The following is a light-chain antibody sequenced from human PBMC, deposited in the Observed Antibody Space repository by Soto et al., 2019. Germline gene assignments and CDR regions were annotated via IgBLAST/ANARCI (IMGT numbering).Light chain of an antibody. Sequence: VVSPSRASLAVSLGESATITCRSSQIFSATSNSNNYLAWYQQKPGQPPKVLIYWASTRESGVPDRFIGSGSGTDFTLTISRLQAEDVAVYYCQPYYFPPRTFVQGTQVDI. CDR3: QPYYFPPRT. CDR2: WAS. J-gene: IGKJ1*01. V-gene: IGKV4-1*01. CDR1: QIFSATSNSNNY.